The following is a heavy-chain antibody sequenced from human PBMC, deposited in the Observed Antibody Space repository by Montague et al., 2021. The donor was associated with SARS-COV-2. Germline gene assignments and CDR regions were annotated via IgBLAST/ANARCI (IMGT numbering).Heavy chain of an antibody. CDR2: VDYSGNT. CDR3: ARRGYSYGWGD. J-gene: IGHJ1*01. D-gene: IGHD5-18*01. Sequence: SETLSLTCTVTGGSISGSSDYWGWIRQPPGKGLEWIASVDYSGNTYYSPSLKSRLTISVDTSKNQFSLKLNSVTAADTALYYCARRGYSYGWGDWGQGTLVTVSS. CDR1: GGSISGSSDY. V-gene: IGHV4-39*01.